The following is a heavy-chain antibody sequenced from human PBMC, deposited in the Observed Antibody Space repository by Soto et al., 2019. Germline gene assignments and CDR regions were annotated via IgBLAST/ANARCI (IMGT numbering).Heavy chain of an antibody. CDR2: ISDSAERI. CDR1: GFTFRFYS. V-gene: IGHV3-23*01. D-gene: IGHD1-26*01. J-gene: IGHJ4*02. CDR3: VTLALGKFDY. Sequence: GGSLRLSCAASGFTFRFYSMNWGRQAPGEGLEWVSAISDSAERIFYVDSVKGRFTISRDNSKNKLYLQMDSLRAEDTAVYYCVTLALGKFDYWGQGNLVTVSS.